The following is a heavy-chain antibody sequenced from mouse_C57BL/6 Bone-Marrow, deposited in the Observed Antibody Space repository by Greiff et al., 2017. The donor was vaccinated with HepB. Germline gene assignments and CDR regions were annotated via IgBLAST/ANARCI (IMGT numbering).Heavy chain of an antibody. J-gene: IGHJ1*03. CDR2: INPNNGGT. CDR1: GYTFTDYY. CDR3: AREDGYHWYFDV. Sequence: EVQLQQSGPELVKPGASVKISCKASGYTFTDYYMNWVKQSHGKSLEWIGDINPNNGGTSYNQKFKGKATLTVDKSSSTAYMELRSLTSEDSAVYYCAREDGYHWYFDVWGRGTTITVSS. D-gene: IGHD2-3*01. V-gene: IGHV1-26*01.